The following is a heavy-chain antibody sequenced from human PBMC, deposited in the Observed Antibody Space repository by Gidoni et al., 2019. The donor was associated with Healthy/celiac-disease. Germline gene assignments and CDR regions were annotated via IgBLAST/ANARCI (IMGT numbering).Heavy chain of an antibody. Sequence: QVQLQESGPGLVKPSQTLSLTCTVSGGSISSGSYYWSWIRQPAGKGLEWIGRIYTSGSTNYNPSLKSRVTISVDTSKNQFSLKLSSVTAADTAVYYCARAAPDAFDIWGQGTMVTVSS. J-gene: IGHJ3*02. CDR1: GGSISSGSYY. V-gene: IGHV4-61*02. CDR3: ARAAPDAFDI. CDR2: IYTSGST.